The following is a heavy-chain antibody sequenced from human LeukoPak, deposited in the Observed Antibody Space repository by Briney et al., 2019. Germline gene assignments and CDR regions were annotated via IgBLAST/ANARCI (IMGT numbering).Heavy chain of an antibody. CDR1: GGSFSGYY. Sequence: SETLSLTCAIYGGSFSGYYWTWIRQPPGKGLEWIGEINHSGSTNYNPSLKSRVAISVDTSKNQFSLKLSSVTAADTAVYYCARGRYYFDYWGQGTLVTVSS. J-gene: IGHJ4*02. D-gene: IGHD4-17*01. CDR3: ARGRYYFDY. CDR2: INHSGST. V-gene: IGHV4-34*01.